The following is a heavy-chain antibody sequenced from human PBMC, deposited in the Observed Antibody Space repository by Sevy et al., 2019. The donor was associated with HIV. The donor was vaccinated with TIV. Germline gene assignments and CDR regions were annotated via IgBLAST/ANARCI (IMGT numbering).Heavy chain of an antibody. Sequence: GGSLRLSCAASTFTFSSYSMHWVRQAPGKGLEWVSYISSSSGTRYYADSVKGRFTISRDNAKNSLFLQMNSLRDEDTAVYYCARDSSWNYDSYFYGMDVWGQGTTVTVSS. CDR1: TFTFSSYS. CDR2: ISSSSGTR. V-gene: IGHV3-48*02. J-gene: IGHJ6*02. CDR3: ARDSSWNYDSYFYGMDV. D-gene: IGHD1-7*01.